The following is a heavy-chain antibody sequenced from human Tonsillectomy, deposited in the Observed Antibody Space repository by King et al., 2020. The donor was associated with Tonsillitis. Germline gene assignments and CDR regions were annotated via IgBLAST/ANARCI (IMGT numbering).Heavy chain of an antibody. D-gene: IGHD6-19*01. V-gene: IGHV1-2*02. CDR1: GYTFTGYY. Sequence: VQLVGSGAEVKKPGASVKVSCKASGYTFTGYYMHWVRPAPGQGLEWMGWIKPNSGGTNYAQKFQGRVTMTRDTSISTAYMELSRLRSDDTAVYYCARARGRYSSGWYYGYWGQGTLVTVSS. J-gene: IGHJ4*02. CDR2: IKPNSGGT. CDR3: ARARGRYSSGWYYGY.